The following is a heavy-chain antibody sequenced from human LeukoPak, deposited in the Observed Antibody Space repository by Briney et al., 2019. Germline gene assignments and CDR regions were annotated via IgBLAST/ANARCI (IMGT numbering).Heavy chain of an antibody. D-gene: IGHD5-18*01. V-gene: IGHV4-39*07. CDR1: GGSISSSSYY. CDR2: IYYSGST. J-gene: IGHJ4*02. CDR3: ARDMDTAMVLFDY. Sequence: PSETLSLTCTVSGGSISSSSYYWGWIRQPPGKGLEWIGSIYYSGSTYYNPSLKSRVTISVDTSKNQFSLKLSSVTAADTAVYYCARDMDTAMVLFDYWGQGTLVTVSS.